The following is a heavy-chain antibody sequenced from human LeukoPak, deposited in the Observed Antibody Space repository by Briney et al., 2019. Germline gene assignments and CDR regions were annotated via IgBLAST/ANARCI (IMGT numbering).Heavy chain of an antibody. CDR3: ARRRGISSGWFRYAFDI. V-gene: IGHV4-34*01. CDR2: INHSGST. D-gene: IGHD6-19*01. J-gene: IGHJ3*02. CDR1: GGSFSGYY. Sequence: SETLSLTCAVYGGSFSGYYWSWIRQPPGKGLEWIGEINHSGSTNYNPSLKSRVTISVDTSKNQFSLKLSSVTAADTAVYYCARRRGISSGWFRYAFDIWGQGTMVTVSS.